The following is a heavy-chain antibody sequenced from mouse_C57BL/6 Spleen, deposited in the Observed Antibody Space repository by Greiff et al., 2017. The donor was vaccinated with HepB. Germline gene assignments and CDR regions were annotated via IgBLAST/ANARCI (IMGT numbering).Heavy chain of an antibody. Sequence: QVQLQQPGAELVMPGASVKLSCKASGYTFTSYWMHWVKQRPGQGLEWIGEIDPSDSYTNYNQKFKGKSTLTVDKSSSTAYMQLSSLTSEDSAVYYCARGGTYGNYGYFDVWGTGTTVTVSS. J-gene: IGHJ1*03. D-gene: IGHD2-1*01. CDR2: IDPSDSYT. CDR3: ARGGTYGNYGYFDV. CDR1: GYTFTSYW. V-gene: IGHV1-69*01.